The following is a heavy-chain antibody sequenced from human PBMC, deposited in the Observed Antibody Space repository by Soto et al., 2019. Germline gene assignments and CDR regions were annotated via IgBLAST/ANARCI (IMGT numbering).Heavy chain of an antibody. Sequence: SVKVSCKASGGTFSKYAFSWVRQAPGQGLEWLGGTIPMFGTPNYAQKFQGRVAISADESTATVYMELSSLRSEDTAVYFCARPLRDRNYYYGMAVWGQGTTVTV. J-gene: IGHJ6*02. CDR1: GGTFSKYA. V-gene: IGHV1-69*13. CDR2: TIPMFGTP. CDR3: ARPLRDRNYYYGMAV. D-gene: IGHD3-22*01.